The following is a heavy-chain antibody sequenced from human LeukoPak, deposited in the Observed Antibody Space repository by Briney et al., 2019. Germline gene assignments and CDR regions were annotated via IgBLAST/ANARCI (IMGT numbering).Heavy chain of an antibody. V-gene: IGHV4-39*01. Sequence: SSETLSLTCTVSGGSISSYYWGWIRQPPGKGLEWIGSIYYSGSTYYNPSLKSRVTISVDTSKNQFSLKLSSVTAADTAVYYCACNRGTAWYYYSMDVWGQGTTVTVPS. D-gene: IGHD1-1*01. J-gene: IGHJ6*02. CDR1: GGSISSYY. CDR2: IYYSGST. CDR3: ACNRGTAWYYYSMDV.